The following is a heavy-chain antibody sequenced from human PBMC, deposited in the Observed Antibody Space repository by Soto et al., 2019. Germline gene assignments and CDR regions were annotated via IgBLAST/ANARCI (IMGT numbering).Heavy chain of an antibody. J-gene: IGHJ4*02. V-gene: IGHV3-74*01. CDR1: GFTFISYW. CDR3: AKDSDSTAPYHFDS. CDR2: INSDGSST. Sequence: LGGSLRLSCAASGFTFISYWMHWVLQAPGKGLVWVSRINSDGSSTSYADSVKGRFTISRDNAKNTLYLQMNSLRPDDTAFYYCAKDSDSTAPYHFDSWGQGVLVTVSS. D-gene: IGHD3-10*01.